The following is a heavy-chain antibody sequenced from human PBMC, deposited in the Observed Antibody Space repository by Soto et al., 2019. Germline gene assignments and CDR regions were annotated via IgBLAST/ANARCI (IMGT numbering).Heavy chain of an antibody. CDR3: AKGVSSSWLRDGFDI. J-gene: IGHJ3*02. D-gene: IGHD6-13*01. CDR2: ISSNSGSI. V-gene: IGHV3-9*01. CDR1: GFTFDDYA. Sequence: EVQLMESGGGLVQPGRSLRLSCAASGFTFDDYAMHWVRQAPGKGLEWVSGISSNSGSIGYADSVKGRFTISRDNAKNSLYLQMNSLRAEDTALYYCAKGVSSSWLRDGFDIWGQGTMVTVSS.